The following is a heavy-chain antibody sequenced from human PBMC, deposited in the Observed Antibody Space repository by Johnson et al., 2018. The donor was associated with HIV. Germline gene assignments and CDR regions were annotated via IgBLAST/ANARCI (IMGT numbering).Heavy chain of an antibody. CDR2: IYSGGNT. J-gene: IGHJ3*02. Sequence: QVQLVESGGGVVQPGRSLRLSCAASGFTFSSYGMHWVRQAPGKGLEWVSVIYSGGNTYYADSVKGRFSISRDNSKNTVYLQMNSLRPEDTAVYYCSSPWYYDMYAFDIWGQG. V-gene: IGHV3-NL1*01. CDR3: SSPWYYDMYAFDI. D-gene: IGHD3-22*01. CDR1: GFTFSSYG.